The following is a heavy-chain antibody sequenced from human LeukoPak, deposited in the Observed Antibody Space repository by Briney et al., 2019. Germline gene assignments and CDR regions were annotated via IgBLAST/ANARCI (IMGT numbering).Heavy chain of an antibody. V-gene: IGHV4-4*07. J-gene: IGHJ6*03. CDR3: ARDPGYCSGGSCYSNYYYYYMDV. CDR2: IYTSGST. Sequence: PSETLSLTCTVSGGSISSYYWSWIRQPAGKGLEWIGRIYTSGSTNYNPSLKSRVTMSVDTSKNQFSLKLSSVTAADTAVYYCARDPGYCSGGSCYSNYYYYYMDVWGKGTTVTISS. D-gene: IGHD2-15*01. CDR1: GGSISSYY.